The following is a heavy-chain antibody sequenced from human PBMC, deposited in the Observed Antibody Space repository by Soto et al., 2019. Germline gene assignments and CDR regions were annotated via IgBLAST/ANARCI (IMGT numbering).Heavy chain of an antibody. CDR3: ARDYSAAVAGIFDY. D-gene: IGHD6-19*01. J-gene: IGHJ4*02. CDR2: ISSSSSYI. Sequence: GGSLRLSCAASGFTFSSYSMNWVRQAPGKGLEWVSSISSSSSYIYYADSVKGRFTISRDNAKNSPYLQMNSLRAEDTAVYYCARDYSAAVAGIFDYWGQGALVTVSS. V-gene: IGHV3-21*01. CDR1: GFTFSSYS.